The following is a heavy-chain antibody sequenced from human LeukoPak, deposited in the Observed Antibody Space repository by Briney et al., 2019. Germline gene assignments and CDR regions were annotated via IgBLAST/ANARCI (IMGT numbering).Heavy chain of an antibody. CDR2: INPNSGGT. Sequence: ASVKVSCKASGYIFTNYYIHWVRQARGQGLEWMGWINPNSGGTYFALQFQDRVTLTRDTSTNTGYMELRRVTSDDTAVYYCAKPQYSFASGSSRGLFDSWGQGTLVTVSS. V-gene: IGHV1-2*02. CDR3: AKPQYSFASGSSRGLFDS. CDR1: GYIFTNYY. J-gene: IGHJ4*02. D-gene: IGHD3-10*01.